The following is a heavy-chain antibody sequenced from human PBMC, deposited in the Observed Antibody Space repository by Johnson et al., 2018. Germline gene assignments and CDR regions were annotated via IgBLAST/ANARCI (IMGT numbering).Heavy chain of an antibody. V-gene: IGHV3-72*01. D-gene: IGHD3-10*01. CDR3: VSASGITYPYFQH. J-gene: IGHJ1*01. CDR2: TRDKSNSYTT. Sequence: VQLVQSGGGLVQPGGSLRLSCAASGFTFSDHDMVWFSSAPGTGLEWVGRTRDKSNSYTTDYAASVKGRFTISRDDSKNSLYLQINSLKTEATAVYYCVSASGITYPYFQHWGQGTLVTVSS. CDR1: GFTFSDHD.